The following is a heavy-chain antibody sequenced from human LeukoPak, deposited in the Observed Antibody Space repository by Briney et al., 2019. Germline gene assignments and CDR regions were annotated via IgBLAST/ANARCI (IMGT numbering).Heavy chain of an antibody. CDR3: ARDQLGRSGWSGNLDY. CDR2: IYYSGST. J-gene: IGHJ4*02. Sequence: SETLSLTCTVSGGSISSYYWSWIRQPPGKGLEWIGYIYYSGSTNYNPSLKSRVTISVDTSKNQFSLKLSSVTAADTAVYYCARDQLGRSGWSGNLDYWGQGTLVTVSS. D-gene: IGHD6-19*01. CDR1: GGSISSYY. V-gene: IGHV4-59*01.